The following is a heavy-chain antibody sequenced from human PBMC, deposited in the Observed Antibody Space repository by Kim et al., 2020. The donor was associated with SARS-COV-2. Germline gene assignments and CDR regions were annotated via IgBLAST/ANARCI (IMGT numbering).Heavy chain of an antibody. CDR1: GGSISSGSYY. Sequence: SETLSLTCTVSGGSISSGSYYWSWIRQPAGKGLEWIGRIYTSGSTNYNPSLKSRVTISVDTSKNQFSLKLSSVTAADTAVYYCARDLVGYNLNYYYYGMDVWGQGTTVTVSS. CDR2: IYTSGST. D-gene: IGHD5-12*01. CDR3: ARDLVGYNLNYYYYGMDV. V-gene: IGHV4-61*02. J-gene: IGHJ6*02.